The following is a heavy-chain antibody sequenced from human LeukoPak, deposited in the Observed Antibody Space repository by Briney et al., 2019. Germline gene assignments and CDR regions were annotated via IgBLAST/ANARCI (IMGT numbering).Heavy chain of an antibody. CDR2: IYTSGST. CDR1: GGSISSYY. D-gene: IGHD3-3*01. J-gene: IGHJ6*03. CDR3: ARGRLYYDFWSGYYSRETYMDV. V-gene: IGHV4-4*07. Sequence: SETLSLTCTVSGGSISSYYWSWIRQPAGKGLEWIGRIYTSGSTNYNPSLKSRVTMSVDTSKNQFSLKLSSVTAADTAVYYCARGRLYYDFWSGYYSRETYMDVWGKGTTVTVSS.